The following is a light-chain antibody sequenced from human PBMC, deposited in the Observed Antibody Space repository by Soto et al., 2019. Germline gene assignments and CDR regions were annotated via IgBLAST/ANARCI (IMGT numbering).Light chain of an antibody. Sequence: DMQMTQSPSTLSASVGDRVTITCRASQSISSWLAWYQQKPGKAPNLLIYKESTLERGVPSRFSGSGSGTEFTLTISSLQTDDFADHYCQQYNNFRLTCGGGTKVEIK. CDR1: QSISSW. CDR2: KES. CDR3: QQYNNFRLT. J-gene: IGKJ4*01. V-gene: IGKV1-5*03.